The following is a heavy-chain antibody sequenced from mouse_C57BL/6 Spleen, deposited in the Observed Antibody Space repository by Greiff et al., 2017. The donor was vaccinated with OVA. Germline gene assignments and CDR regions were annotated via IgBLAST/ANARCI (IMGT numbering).Heavy chain of an antibody. CDR3: TRDYGSSYAFDY. CDR1: GFTFSSYA. D-gene: IGHD1-1*01. V-gene: IGHV5-9-1*02. Sequence: EVQVVESGEGLVKPGGSLKLSCAASGFTFSSYAMSWVRQTPEKRLEWVAYISSGGDYIYYADTVKGRFTISRDNARNTLYLQMSSLKSEDTAMYYCTRDYGSSYAFDYWGQGTTLTVSS. CDR2: ISSGGDYI. J-gene: IGHJ2*01.